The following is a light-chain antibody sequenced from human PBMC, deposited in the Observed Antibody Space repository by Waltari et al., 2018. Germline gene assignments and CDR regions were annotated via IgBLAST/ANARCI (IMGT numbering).Light chain of an antibody. CDR3: QQYGTSPLT. CDR2: GAS. J-gene: IGKJ4*01. Sequence: EIVLTQPPGTLSLSAGERVTLSCRASQTITTNVIAWYQQKPGQAPRLLIFGASVRATGIPDRFGGSGSGTDFTLTINRLEPEDFAVYHCQQYGTSPLTFGGGTKVEI. CDR1: QTITTNV. V-gene: IGKV3-20*01.